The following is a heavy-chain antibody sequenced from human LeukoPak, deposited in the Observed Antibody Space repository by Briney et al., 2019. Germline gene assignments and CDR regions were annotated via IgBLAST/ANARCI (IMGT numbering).Heavy chain of an antibody. CDR1: GFTLSSHG. J-gene: IGHJ3*02. V-gene: IGHV3-30*18. Sequence: PGGSLRLSCAASGFTLSSHGMHWVRQAPDKGLEWVAVISYDGSNKYYADSVKGRFTISRDNSKNTLYLQMNSLRAEDTAVYYCAKDQGIQLWLRYTFDIWGQGTMVTVSS. D-gene: IGHD5-18*01. CDR2: ISYDGSNK. CDR3: AKDQGIQLWLRYTFDI.